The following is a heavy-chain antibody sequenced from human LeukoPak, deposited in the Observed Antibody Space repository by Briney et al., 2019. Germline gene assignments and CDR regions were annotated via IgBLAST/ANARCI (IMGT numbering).Heavy chain of an antibody. V-gene: IGHV3-11*05. CDR1: GFTFSDYY. D-gene: IGHD3-16*01. CDR3: ARDGEGIMITFGGPYYYYGMDV. J-gene: IGHJ6*02. Sequence: PGGSLRVSCAASGFTFSDYYMSWIRQAPGKGLEWVSYISSSSSYTNYADSVKGRFTISRDNAKNSLYLQMNSLRAEDTAVYYCARDGEGIMITFGGPYYYYGMDVWGQGTTVTVSS. CDR2: ISSSSSYT.